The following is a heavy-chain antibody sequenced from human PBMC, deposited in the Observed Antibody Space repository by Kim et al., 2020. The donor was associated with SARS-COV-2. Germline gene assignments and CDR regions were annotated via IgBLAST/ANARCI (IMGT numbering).Heavy chain of an antibody. D-gene: IGHD2-2*01. J-gene: IGHJ4*02. CDR2: INPGIGST. Sequence: ASVKVSCKASAYTFTSHDVHWVRQAPGQGLEWMGVINPGIGSTTYAQKFQGRVTMTRDTSTTTVYMELSSLRSEDTAVYYCARVRDASNYQSYFDYWGQG. CDR1: AYTFTSHD. V-gene: IGHV1-46*01. CDR3: ARVRDASNYQSYFDY.